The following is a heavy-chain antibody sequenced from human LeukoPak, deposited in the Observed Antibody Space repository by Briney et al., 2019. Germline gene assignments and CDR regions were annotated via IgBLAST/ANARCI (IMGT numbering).Heavy chain of an antibody. D-gene: IGHD3-22*01. J-gene: IGHJ5*02. CDR3: ARGESDYYDSSGYYYNWFDP. CDR1: GGSFSGYY. CDR2: INHSGST. V-gene: IGHV4-34*01. Sequence: PSETLSLTCAVYGGSFSGYYWSWIRQPPGKGLEWIGEINHSGSTNYNPSLKSRVTISVDTSKNQFSLKLSSVTAADTAVYYCARGESDYYDSSGYYYNWFDPWAREPWSPSPQ.